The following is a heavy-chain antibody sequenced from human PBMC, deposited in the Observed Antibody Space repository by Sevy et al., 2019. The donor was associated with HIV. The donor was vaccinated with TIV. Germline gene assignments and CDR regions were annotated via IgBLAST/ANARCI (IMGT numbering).Heavy chain of an antibody. CDR2: VNH. D-gene: IGHD2-2*02. V-gene: IGHV4-34*01. CDR1: GGSFSGFS. CDR3: ARGVEGVVPSPIIGLGPWAKYWSFDL. J-gene: IGHJ2*01. Sequence: SETLSLTCAVSGGSFSGFSWNWIRQPPGKGLEWIGEVNHYSPSLESRATISLDTSKNQFSLKLHSVTAADTALYFCARGVEGVVPSPIIGLGPWAKYWSFDLWGRGTLVTVSS.